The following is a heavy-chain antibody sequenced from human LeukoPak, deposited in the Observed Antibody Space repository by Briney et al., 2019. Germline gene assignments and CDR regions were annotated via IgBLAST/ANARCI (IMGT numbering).Heavy chain of an antibody. Sequence: SETLSLTCTVSGGSISSYYWSWIRQPPGKGLEWIGDIYYSGSTNYNPALKSRGTISVDTFKNQFSLKLSSVTAADTAVYYCARASITMVRGVPGWFDPWGQGTLVTVSS. D-gene: IGHD3-10*01. CDR1: GGSISSYY. V-gene: IGHV4-59*08. CDR3: ARASITMVRGVPGWFDP. J-gene: IGHJ5*02. CDR2: IYYSGST.